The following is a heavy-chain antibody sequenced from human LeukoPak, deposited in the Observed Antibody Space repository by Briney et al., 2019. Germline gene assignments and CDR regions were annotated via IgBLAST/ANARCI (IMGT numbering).Heavy chain of an antibody. CDR3: ARNLWFGESSDAFDM. CDR1: GYTFTGYY. D-gene: IGHD3-10*01. V-gene: IGHV1-2*02. Sequence: ASVKVSCKASGYTFTGYYMHWVRQAPGQGLEWMGWINPNSGGTNYAQKFQGRVTMTRDTSISTAYMDMSSLRSDDTAVYYCARNLWFGESSDAFDMWGQGTMVTVSP. J-gene: IGHJ3*02. CDR2: INPNSGGT.